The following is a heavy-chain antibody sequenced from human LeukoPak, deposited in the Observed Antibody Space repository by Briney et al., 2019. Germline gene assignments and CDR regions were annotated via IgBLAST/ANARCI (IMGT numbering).Heavy chain of an antibody. V-gene: IGHV3-21*01. CDR1: GFTFSSYT. D-gene: IGHD6-6*01. CDR3: ARGGIAGRPVYYYYMDV. Sequence: GGSLRLSCAASGFTFSSYTIHWVRQAPGKGLEWVSSISAVSTYIYYADSVKGRFTISRDNVEKSAYLELSGLTAHDTAIYYCARGGIAGRPVYYYYMDVWGKGTTVTVSS. CDR2: ISAVSTYI. J-gene: IGHJ6*03.